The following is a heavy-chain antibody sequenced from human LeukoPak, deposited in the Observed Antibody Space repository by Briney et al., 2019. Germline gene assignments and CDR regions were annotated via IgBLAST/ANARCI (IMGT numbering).Heavy chain of an antibody. Sequence: PSETLSRTCTVSGGSISSYYWSWIRQPPGKGLEWIGYIYYSGSTNYNPSLKSRVTISVDTSKNQFSLKLSSVTAADTAVYYCARGDGDYGFPSVDWYFDLWGRGTLVTVSS. V-gene: IGHV4-59*01. J-gene: IGHJ2*01. CDR3: ARGDGDYGFPSVDWYFDL. CDR1: GGSISSYY. D-gene: IGHD4-17*01. CDR2: IYYSGST.